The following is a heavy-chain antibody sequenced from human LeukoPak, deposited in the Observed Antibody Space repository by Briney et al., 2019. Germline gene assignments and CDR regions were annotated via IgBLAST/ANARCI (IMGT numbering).Heavy chain of an antibody. Sequence: PSQTLSLTCTVSGGSISSGSYYWSWIRQPAGKGLEWIGRIYTSGSTNYNPSLKSRVTISVDTSKNHFSLKLRSVTAADTAVYYCAGEGSRYCSGGSSYFSWGQGTLVTVSS. CDR2: IYTSGST. V-gene: IGHV4-61*02. D-gene: IGHD2-15*01. CDR3: AGEGSRYCSGGSSYFS. J-gene: IGHJ5*02. CDR1: GGSISSGSYY.